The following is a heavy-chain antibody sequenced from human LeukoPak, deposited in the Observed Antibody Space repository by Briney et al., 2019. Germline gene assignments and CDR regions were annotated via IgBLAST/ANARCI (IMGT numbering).Heavy chain of an antibody. D-gene: IGHD3-3*01. CDR3: ARDPRTPYTIFGVVIIGHDAFDI. CDR2: INSDGSST. CDR1: GFTFSSYW. V-gene: IGHV3-74*01. Sequence: GGSLRLSCAASGFTFSSYWMHWVRQAPGKGLVWVSRINSDGSSTSYADSVTGRFTISRDNAKNTLYLQMNSLRAEDTAVYYCARDPRTPYTIFGVVIIGHDAFDICGQGTMVTVSS. J-gene: IGHJ3*02.